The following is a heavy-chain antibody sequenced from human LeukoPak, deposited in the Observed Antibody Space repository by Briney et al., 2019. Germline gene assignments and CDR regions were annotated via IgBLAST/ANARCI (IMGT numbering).Heavy chain of an antibody. CDR1: GFTFSSYG. CDR3: AEGRIVLRYFDWLPPTN. CDR2: IRYDGSNK. D-gene: IGHD3-9*01. J-gene: IGHJ4*02. V-gene: IGHV3-30*02. Sequence: GGSLRLSCAASGFTFSSYGMHWVRQAPGKGLEWVAFIRYDGSNKYYADSVKGRFTISRDNSKNTLYLQMNSLRAEDTAVYYCAEGRIVLRYFDWLPPTNWGQGTLVTVSS.